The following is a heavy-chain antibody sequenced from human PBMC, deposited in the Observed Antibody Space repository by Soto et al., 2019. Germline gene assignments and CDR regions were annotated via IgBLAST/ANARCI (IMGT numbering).Heavy chain of an antibody. Sequence: GGSLRLSCAASGFTFSNAWMNWVRQAPGKGLEWVGRIKSKTDGGTTDYAAPVKGRFTISRDDSKNTLYLQMNSLKTEDTAVYYCTTDHPPSSSGYPKEYYYYYYGMDVWGQGTTVTVSS. J-gene: IGHJ6*02. D-gene: IGHD3-22*01. CDR1: GFTFSNAW. CDR2: IKSKTDGGTT. V-gene: IGHV3-15*07. CDR3: TTDHPPSSSGYPKEYYYYYYGMDV.